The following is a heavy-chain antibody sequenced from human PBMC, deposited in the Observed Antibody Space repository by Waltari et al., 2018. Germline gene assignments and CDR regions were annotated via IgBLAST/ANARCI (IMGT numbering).Heavy chain of an antibody. CDR3: ARAGCSSTSCYGVYYFDY. V-gene: IGHV1-69*14. J-gene: IGHJ4*02. Sequence: QVQLVQSGAEVKKPGSSVKVSCKASGGTFSSYALSWVRQAPGQGLEWMGGIIPIFGTANYAQKFQGRVTITADKSTSTAYMELSSLRSEDTAVYYCARAGCSSTSCYGVYYFDYWGQGTLVTVSS. CDR2: IIPIFGTA. D-gene: IGHD2-2*01. CDR1: GGTFSSYA.